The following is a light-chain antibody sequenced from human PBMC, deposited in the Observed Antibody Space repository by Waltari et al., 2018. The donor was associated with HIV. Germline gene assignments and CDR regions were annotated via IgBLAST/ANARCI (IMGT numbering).Light chain of an antibody. V-gene: IGKV4-1*01. J-gene: IGKJ4*01. Sequence: DIVMTQSTNSLAVSLGERANINCRSSRTILFSSGNRKCLAWYQQKPGQSPKLLIYWASTRASGVPDRFSCSGSGTNFSLTISSLQTDDVALYYCQQYYSLGPTFGGGTKVEIK. CDR3: QQYYSLGPT. CDR1: RTILFSSGNRKC. CDR2: WAS.